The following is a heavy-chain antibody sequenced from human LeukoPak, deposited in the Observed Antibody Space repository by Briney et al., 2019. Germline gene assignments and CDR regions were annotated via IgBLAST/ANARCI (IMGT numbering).Heavy chain of an antibody. Sequence: ASVKVSCKASGYTFTCYYMHWVRQAPGQGLEWMGWINPNSGGTNYAQKFQGRVTMTRDTSISTAYMELSRLRSDDTAVYYCARVVTMVRGVIIAPFDYWGQGTLVTVSS. CDR3: ARVVTMVRGVIIAPFDY. J-gene: IGHJ4*02. V-gene: IGHV1-2*02. D-gene: IGHD3-10*01. CDR2: INPNSGGT. CDR1: GYTFTCYY.